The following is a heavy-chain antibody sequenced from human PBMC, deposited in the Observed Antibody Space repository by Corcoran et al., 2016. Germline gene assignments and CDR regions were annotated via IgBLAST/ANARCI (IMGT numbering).Heavy chain of an antibody. CDR3: AVDQGDRWLKSRGYYYGMDV. CDR1: GFRFSSNS. CDR2: ISSSSSTT. Sequence: EVQLVESGGGLVQPGGSLRLSCAASGFRFSSNSMNWVRQAPGKGLEWVAYISSSSSTTYYTDSVKGRFTISRDNAKNSLYLQMNSLRAEDTAEDYWAVDQGDRWLKSRGYYYGMDVWGQGTTVTVSS. V-gene: IGHV3-48*04. D-gene: IGHD2-15*01. J-gene: IGHJ6*02.